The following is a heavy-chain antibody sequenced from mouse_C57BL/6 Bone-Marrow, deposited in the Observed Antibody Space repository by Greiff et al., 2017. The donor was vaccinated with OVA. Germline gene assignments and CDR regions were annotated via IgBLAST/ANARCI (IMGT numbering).Heavy chain of an antibody. CDR1: GFTFSSYA. Sequence: EVHLVESGGGLVKPGGSLKLSCAASGFTFSSYAMSWVRQTPEKRLEWVATISDGGSYTYYPDNVKGRFTISRDTAKNNLYLQMSHLKSEDTAMYYCARDREYSGYYYAMDYWGQGTSVTVSS. CDR3: ARDREYSGYYYAMDY. J-gene: IGHJ4*01. V-gene: IGHV5-4*01. D-gene: IGHD2-10*02. CDR2: ISDGGSYT.